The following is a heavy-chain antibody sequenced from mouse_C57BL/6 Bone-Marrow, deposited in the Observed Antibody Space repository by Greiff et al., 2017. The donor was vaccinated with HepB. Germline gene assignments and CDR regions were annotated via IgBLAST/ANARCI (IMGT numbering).Heavy chain of an antibody. D-gene: IGHD2-3*01. CDR1: GYTFTSYW. Sequence: QVQLKQPGAELVKPGASVKLSCKASGYTFTSYWMHWVKQRPGQGLEWIGMIHPNSGSTNYNEKFKSKATLTVDKSSSTAYMQLSSLTSEDSAVYYCARRWEGFDYWGQGTTLTVSS. J-gene: IGHJ2*01. CDR2: IHPNSGST. V-gene: IGHV1-64*01. CDR3: ARRWEGFDY.